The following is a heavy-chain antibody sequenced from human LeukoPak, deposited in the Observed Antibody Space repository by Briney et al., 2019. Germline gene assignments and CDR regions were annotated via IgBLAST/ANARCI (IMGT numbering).Heavy chain of an antibody. V-gene: IGHV1-2*02. D-gene: IGHD3-22*01. Sequence: ASVKVSCKASVYTFTGYYMHSVRQAPGQGLEWMGWINPNSGGTNYAQKFQGRVTMTRDTSISTAYMELSRLRSDDTAVYYCARSYYDSGGKFDYWGQGTLVTVSS. J-gene: IGHJ4*02. CDR3: ARSYYDSGGKFDY. CDR2: INPNSGGT. CDR1: VYTFTGYY.